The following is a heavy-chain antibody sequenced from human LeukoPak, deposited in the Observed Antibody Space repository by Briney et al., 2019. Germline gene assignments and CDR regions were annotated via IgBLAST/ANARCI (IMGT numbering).Heavy chain of an antibody. V-gene: IGHV4-59*01. D-gene: IGHD3-10*01. Sequence: SETLSLTCTVSGGSISSYYWSWIRQPPGKGLEWIGYIYYSGSTNYNPSLKSRVTISVDTSKNQFSLKLSSVIAADTAVYYCARGGSITMVRGVIIPNNWFDPWGQGTLVTVSS. CDR1: GGSISSYY. J-gene: IGHJ5*02. CDR3: ARGGSITMVRGVIIPNNWFDP. CDR2: IYYSGST.